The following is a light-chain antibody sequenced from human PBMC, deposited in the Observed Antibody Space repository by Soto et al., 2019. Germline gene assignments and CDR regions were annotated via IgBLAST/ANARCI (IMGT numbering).Light chain of an antibody. CDR1: QGITSY. Sequence: IQLTQSPSSLSASVGDSVTITCRASQGITSYLAWYQQKPGKAPNLLIYGASTLQSGVPSTFSGSGSGTDFTLTISSLQPEDFATYYCQQSYLTPLTFGQGTKVDIK. J-gene: IGKJ1*01. V-gene: IGKV1-39*01. CDR2: GAS. CDR3: QQSYLTPLT.